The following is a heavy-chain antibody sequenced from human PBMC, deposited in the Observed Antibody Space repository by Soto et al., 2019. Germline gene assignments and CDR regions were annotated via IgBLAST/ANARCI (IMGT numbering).Heavy chain of an antibody. V-gene: IGHV3-30-3*01. J-gene: IGHJ6*02. Sequence: GGSLRLSCAASGFTFSSYAMHWVRQAPGKGLEWVAVISYDGSNKYYAYSVKGRFTISRDNSKNTLYLQMNSLRAEDTAVYYCARDCSDEACMDVWGQGTTVTVS. CDR1: GFTFSSYA. D-gene: IGHD2-21*01. CDR2: ISYDGSNK. CDR3: ARDCSDEACMDV.